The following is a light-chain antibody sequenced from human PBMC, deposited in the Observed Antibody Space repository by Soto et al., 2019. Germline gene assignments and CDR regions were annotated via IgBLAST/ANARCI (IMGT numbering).Light chain of an antibody. V-gene: IGKV3-11*01. CDR3: QQRSNWPYT. CDR1: QSVSSY. CDR2: DAS. J-gene: IGKJ2*01. Sequence: EIVLTQSSATLSLSPGERATLSCRASQSVSSYLAWYQQKPGQAPRLLIYDASNRATGIPARFSGSGSGTDFTLTISNLEPEDFAVYYCQQRSNWPYTFGQGTKLEIK.